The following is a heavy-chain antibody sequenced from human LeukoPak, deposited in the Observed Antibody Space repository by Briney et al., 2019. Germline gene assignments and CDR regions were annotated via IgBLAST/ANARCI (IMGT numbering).Heavy chain of an antibody. CDR2: INPNSGGT. Sequence: ASVKVSCMASGYTFTAYYMHWVRQAPGQGLEWLGWINPNSGGTTYAQNFQGRVTMTRDTSISTAYMELSSLRSDDTAVYYCARASESGWREFDYWGQGTLVTVSS. D-gene: IGHD6-19*01. J-gene: IGHJ4*02. CDR1: GYTFTAYY. V-gene: IGHV1-2*02. CDR3: ARASESGWREFDY.